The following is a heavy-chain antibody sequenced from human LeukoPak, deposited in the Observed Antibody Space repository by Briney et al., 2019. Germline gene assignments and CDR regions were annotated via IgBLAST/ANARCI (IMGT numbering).Heavy chain of an antibody. CDR2: IYTSGST. CDR3: ARDGFSSGGDYYFDY. CDR1: GGSISSYY. V-gene: IGHV4-4*07. Sequence: PSETLSLTCTVSGGSISSYYWSWIRQPAGKGLDWIGRIYTSGSTNYNPSLKSRVTMSVDTSKNQFSLKLSSVTAADTAVYYCARDGFSSGGDYYFDYWGQGTLVTVSS. J-gene: IGHJ4*02. D-gene: IGHD2-21*02.